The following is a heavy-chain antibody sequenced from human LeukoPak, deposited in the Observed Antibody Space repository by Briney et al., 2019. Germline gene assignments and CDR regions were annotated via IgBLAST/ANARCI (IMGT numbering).Heavy chain of an antibody. D-gene: IGHD3-22*01. V-gene: IGHV1-2*02. CDR2: INPNSGGT. Sequence: GASVKVSCKASGYTFTGYYMRWVRQAPGQGLEWMGWINPNSGGTNYAQKFQGRVTMTRDTSISTAYMELSRLRSDDTAVYYCARVRATYYYDSSGYYSYDYWGQGTLVTVSS. CDR1: GYTFTGYY. CDR3: ARVRATYYYDSSGYYSYDY. J-gene: IGHJ4*02.